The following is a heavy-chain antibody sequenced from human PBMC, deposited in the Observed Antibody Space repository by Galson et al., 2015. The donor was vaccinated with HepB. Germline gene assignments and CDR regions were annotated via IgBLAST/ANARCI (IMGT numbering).Heavy chain of an antibody. D-gene: IGHD2-2*02. V-gene: IGHV3-9*01. Sequence: SLRLSCAASGFTFDDYAMHWVRQAPGKGLEWVSGISWNSGSIGYADSVKGRFTISRDNAKNSLYLQMNSLRAEDTALYYCAKDYCSSTSCYTPGAFDIWGQGTMVTVSS. CDR2: ISWNSGSI. CDR3: AKDYCSSTSCYTPGAFDI. J-gene: IGHJ3*02. CDR1: GFTFDDYA.